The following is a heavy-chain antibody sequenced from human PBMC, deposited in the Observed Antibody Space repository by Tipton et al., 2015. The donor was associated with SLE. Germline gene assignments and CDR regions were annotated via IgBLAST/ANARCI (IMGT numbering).Heavy chain of an antibody. CDR2: IYYSGST. V-gene: IGHV4-59*01. J-gene: IGHJ3*02. Sequence: TLSLTCTVSGGSISSYYWSWIRQPPGKGLEWIGYIYYSGSTNYNPSLKSRVTISVDTSKNQFSLKLSSVTAADTAVYYCARAGECSSTSCWALDIWGQGTMATVSS. D-gene: IGHD2-2*01. CDR1: GGSISSYY. CDR3: ARAGECSSTSCWALDI.